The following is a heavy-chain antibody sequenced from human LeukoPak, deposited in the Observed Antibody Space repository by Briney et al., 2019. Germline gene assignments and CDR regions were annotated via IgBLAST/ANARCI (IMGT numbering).Heavy chain of an antibody. CDR2: ISSSGVLI. V-gene: IGHV3-48*03. D-gene: IGHD6-19*01. CDR1: GFTFSNYE. J-gene: IGHJ4*02. Sequence: GGSLSLSCAPSGFTFSNYEMNWVRQAPGKGLEWVSFISSSGVLIYYADSVKGRFTISRDNAKNSLYLQMNSLRVEDTAVYYCARVSGSGWHFDYWGQGSLVTVSS. CDR3: ARVSGSGWHFDY.